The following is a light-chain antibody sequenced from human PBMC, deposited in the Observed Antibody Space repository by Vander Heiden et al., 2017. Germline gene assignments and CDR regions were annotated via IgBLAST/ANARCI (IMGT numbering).Light chain of an antibody. CDR1: RSDVGGYDH. CDR2: DVT. CDR3: CSYAGTHTWA. Sequence: QSALTQPRSVSGSPGQSVTISCTGTRSDVGGYDHVPWYQQHPGKAPKLMIFDVTKRPSGVPDRFSASKSGRTASLTISGLQAEDEADYYCCSYAGTHTWAFGGGTKLTVL. V-gene: IGLV2-11*01. J-gene: IGLJ2*01.